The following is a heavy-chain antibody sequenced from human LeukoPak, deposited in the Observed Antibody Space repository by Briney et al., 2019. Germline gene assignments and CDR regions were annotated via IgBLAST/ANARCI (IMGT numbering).Heavy chain of an antibody. CDR2: INHSGST. Sequence: SETLSLTCTVSGGSISSYYWSWIRQPPGKGLEWIGEINHSGSTNYNPSLKSRVTISVDTSKNQFSLKLSSVTAADTAVYYCARGYYDFWSGYLNWGQGALVTVSS. CDR1: GGSISSYY. D-gene: IGHD3-3*01. CDR3: ARGYYDFWSGYLN. V-gene: IGHV4-34*01. J-gene: IGHJ4*02.